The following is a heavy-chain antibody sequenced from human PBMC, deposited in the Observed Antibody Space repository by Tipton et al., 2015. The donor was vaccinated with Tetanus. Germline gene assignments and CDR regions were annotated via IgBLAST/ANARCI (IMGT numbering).Heavy chain of an antibody. D-gene: IGHD3-16*01. CDR2: ISNSGTS. V-gene: IGHV4-39*02. CDR3: ARDHGITWGGMGYYYGMDV. J-gene: IGHJ6*02. Sequence: TLSLTCTVSDESISSNSYYWGWIRHHPGRGLEWIASISNSGTSYNNPSFRSRVTISVDTSKNQFSLKLNSVTAADTAVYYCARDHGITWGGMGYYYGMDVWGQGTTVTVSS. CDR1: DESISSNSYY.